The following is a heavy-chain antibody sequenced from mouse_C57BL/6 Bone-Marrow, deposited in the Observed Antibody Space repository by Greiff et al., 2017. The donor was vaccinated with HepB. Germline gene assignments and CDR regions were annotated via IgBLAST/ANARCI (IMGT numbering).Heavy chain of an antibody. V-gene: IGHV1-55*01. J-gene: IGHJ4*01. CDR3: ARWAYYSNLYAMDY. Sequence: QVQLQQPGAELVKPGASVKMSCKASGYTFTSYWITWVKQRPGQGLEWIGDIYPGSGSTNYNEKFKSKATLTVDTSSSTAYMQLCSLTSEDSAVYYCARWAYYSNLYAMDYWGQGTSVTVSS. CDR2: IYPGSGST. D-gene: IGHD2-5*01. CDR1: GYTFTSYW.